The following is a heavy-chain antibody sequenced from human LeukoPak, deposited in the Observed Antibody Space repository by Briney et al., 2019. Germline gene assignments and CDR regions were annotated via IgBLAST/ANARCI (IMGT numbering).Heavy chain of an antibody. CDR2: ISWNSGSI. V-gene: IGHV3-9*01. CDR1: GFTFDDYA. CDR3: AKGSIAVAGGYFDY. Sequence: PGGSLRLSCAAAGFTFDDYAMHWVRHAPGKGLEWVSGISWNSGSIGYADSVKGRFTISRDNAKNSLYLQMNSLRAEDTALYYCAKGSIAVAGGYFDYWGQGTLVTVSS. J-gene: IGHJ4*02. D-gene: IGHD6-19*01.